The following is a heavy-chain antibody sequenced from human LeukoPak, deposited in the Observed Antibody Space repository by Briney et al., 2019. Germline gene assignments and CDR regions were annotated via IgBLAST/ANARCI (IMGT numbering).Heavy chain of an antibody. CDR2: MNPNSGNT. CDR1: GYTFTSYD. CDR3: ARGGITMIVVVIDY. D-gene: IGHD3-22*01. Sequence: ASVKVSCKASGYTFTSYDINWVRQATGQGLEWMGWMNPNSGNTGYAQKFQGRVTMTRNTSISTAYMELSSLRSEDTAVYYCARGGITMIVVVIDYWGQGTLVTVSS. J-gene: IGHJ4*02. V-gene: IGHV1-8*01.